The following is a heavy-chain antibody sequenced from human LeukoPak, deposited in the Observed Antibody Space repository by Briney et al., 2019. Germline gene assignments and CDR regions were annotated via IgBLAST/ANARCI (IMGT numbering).Heavy chain of an antibody. CDR2: INWNGDST. CDR3: ARGGIFGVVIHSYYYYYYMDV. Sequence: PGGSLRLSCAASGFTFDDYGMSWVRQAPGKGLEWVSGINWNGDSTGCADSVKGRFTISRDNAKNSLYLLMNSLRAEDAAFYYCARGGIFGVVIHSYYYYYYMDVWGKGTTVTVSS. V-gene: IGHV3-20*04. D-gene: IGHD3-3*01. J-gene: IGHJ6*03. CDR1: GFTFDDYG.